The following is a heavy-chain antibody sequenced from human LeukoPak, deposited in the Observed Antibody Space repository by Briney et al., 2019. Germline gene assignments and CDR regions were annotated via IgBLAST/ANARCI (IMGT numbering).Heavy chain of an antibody. D-gene: IGHD2-8*01. V-gene: IGHV4-4*02. Sequence: SETLSLTCVVSGGSFSGSDWWSWVRQPPGKGLEWIGEIYYSGSTNYNASLKSRVTISVDKSKNQFSLNLSSVTAADTAVYYCARGHVGSYAYYYYYGMDVWGQGTTVTVSS. CDR1: GGSFSGSDW. J-gene: IGHJ6*02. CDR3: ARGHVGSYAYYYYYGMDV. CDR2: IYYSGST.